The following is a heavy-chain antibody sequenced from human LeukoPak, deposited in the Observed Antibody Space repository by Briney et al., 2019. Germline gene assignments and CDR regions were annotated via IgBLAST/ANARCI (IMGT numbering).Heavy chain of an antibody. Sequence: SETLSLTCSVSGGSISSGDYYWSWIRQQPGKGLEWIGYIYYSGSTYYNPSLKSRVTISVDTSKNQFSLKLSSVTAADTAVYYCARELSGYGASDYWGQGTLVTVSS. CDR1: GGSISSGDYY. J-gene: IGHJ4*02. CDR3: ARELSGYGASDY. D-gene: IGHD3-22*01. CDR2: IYYSGST. V-gene: IGHV4-31*03.